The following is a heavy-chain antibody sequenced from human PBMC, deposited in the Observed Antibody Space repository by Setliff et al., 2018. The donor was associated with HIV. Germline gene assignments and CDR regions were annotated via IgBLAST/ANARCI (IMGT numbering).Heavy chain of an antibody. V-gene: IGHV4-38-2*01. CDR2: IYHSGST. CDR3: ARVGGSSGWYVFDY. D-gene: IGHD6-19*01. J-gene: IGHJ4*02. Sequence: SETLSLTCAVSGYSISSGYYWGWIRQPPGKGLEWIGTIYHSGSTYYNPSLKSRLTISVDTSKNQFSLKLSSVTAADTAVYYCARVGGSSGWYVFDYWGQGTLGTVS. CDR1: GYSISSGYY.